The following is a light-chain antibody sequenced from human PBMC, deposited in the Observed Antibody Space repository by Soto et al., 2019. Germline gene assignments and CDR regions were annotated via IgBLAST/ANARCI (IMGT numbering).Light chain of an antibody. CDR2: AAS. CDR3: QQSYSTPYT. V-gene: IGKV1-39*01. CDR1: QSISSY. J-gene: IGKJ2*01. Sequence: DIQMTQSPSSLSASVGDRVTITCRASQSISSYLNWYQQKPGKAPKLLIYAASSLQSGVPSRFSGSGSGTEFTLTIRHLETEDFANYYWQQSYSTPYTFGQGTKLEIK.